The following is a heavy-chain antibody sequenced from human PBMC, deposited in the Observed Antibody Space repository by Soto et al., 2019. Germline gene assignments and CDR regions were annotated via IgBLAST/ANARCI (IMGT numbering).Heavy chain of an antibody. CDR2: ISYDGSNK. V-gene: IGHV3-30-3*01. J-gene: IGHJ4*02. CDR3: ARDRYGGHDY. CDR1: GFTFSSYA. Sequence: GGSLRLSCAASGFTFSSYAMHWVRQAPGKGLEWVAVISYDGSNKYYADSVKGRFTISRDNSKNTLYLQMNSLRAEDTAVYYCARDRYGGHDYCGQGTLVTVSS. D-gene: IGHD1-26*01.